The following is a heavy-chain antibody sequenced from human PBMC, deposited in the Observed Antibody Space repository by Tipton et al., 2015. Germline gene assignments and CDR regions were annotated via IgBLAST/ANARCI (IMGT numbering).Heavy chain of an antibody. CDR3: ARPNSSGWFRH. J-gene: IGHJ1*01. CDR1: GDSISSISW. V-gene: IGHV4-4*02. D-gene: IGHD6-19*01. Sequence: TLSLTCSVSGDSISSISWWTWVRQSPGKGLEWIGEIHHGGTSNYNPSLKSRVTMSVDTSKNQFSLKLSSVTAADTAVYYCARPNSSGWFRHWGQGTLVTVSS. CDR2: IHHGGTS.